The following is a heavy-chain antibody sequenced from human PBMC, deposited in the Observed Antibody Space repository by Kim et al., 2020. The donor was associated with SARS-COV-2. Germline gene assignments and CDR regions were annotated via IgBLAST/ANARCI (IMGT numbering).Heavy chain of an antibody. V-gene: IGHV3-30*01. J-gene: IGHJ6*02. CDR3: ARDDYGDAVWYYYGMDV. D-gene: IGHD3-16*01. Sequence: KGRFTISRDNSKNTLNLQMNSLRAEDTAVYYCARDDYGDAVWYYYGMDVWGQGTTVTVSS.